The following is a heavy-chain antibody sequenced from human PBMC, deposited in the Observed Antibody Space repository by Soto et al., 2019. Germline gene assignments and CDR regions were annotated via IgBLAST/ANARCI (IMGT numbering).Heavy chain of an antibody. D-gene: IGHD6-13*01. J-gene: IGHJ6*02. CDR2: INHSGGT. CDR1: GGSFSGYY. CDR3: ARGSMAAAGPLYPKFTGDRDYYYGMDV. Sequence: SETLSLTCAVYGGSFSGYYWSWIRQPPGKGLEWIGEINHSGGTNYNPSLKSRVTISVDTSKNQFSLKLSSVTAADTAVYYCARGSMAAAGPLYPKFTGDRDYYYGMDVWGQGTTVTVSS. V-gene: IGHV4-34*01.